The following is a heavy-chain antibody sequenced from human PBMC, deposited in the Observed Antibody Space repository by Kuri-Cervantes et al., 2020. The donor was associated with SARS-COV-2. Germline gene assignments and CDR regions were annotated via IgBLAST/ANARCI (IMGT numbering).Heavy chain of an antibody. CDR2: ISYDGSNK. V-gene: IGHV3-30-3*01. Sequence: GGSLRLSCAASGFTSSSYAMHWVRQAPGKGLEWVAVISYDGSNKYYADSVKGRFTISRDNSKNTLYLQMNSLRAEDTAVYYCARDWNPIVVVPAAMWQYYYYYGMDVWGQGTTVTVSS. J-gene: IGHJ6*02. CDR1: GFTSSSYA. CDR3: ARDWNPIVVVPAAMWQYYYYYGMDV. D-gene: IGHD2-2*01.